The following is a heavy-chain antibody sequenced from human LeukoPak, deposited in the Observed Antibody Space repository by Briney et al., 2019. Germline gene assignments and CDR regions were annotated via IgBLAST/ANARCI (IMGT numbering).Heavy chain of an antibody. Sequence: GGSLRLSCAASGFTVSSNYMSWVRQAPGKGLEWVSVIYSGGSTYYADSVKGRFTISRDNSKNTLYLQMNSLRAEDTAVYYCARALDYDILTGYLYYFDYWGQGTLVTVSS. D-gene: IGHD3-9*01. V-gene: IGHV3-66*01. J-gene: IGHJ4*02. CDR3: ARALDYDILTGYLYYFDY. CDR2: IYSGGST. CDR1: GFTVSSNY.